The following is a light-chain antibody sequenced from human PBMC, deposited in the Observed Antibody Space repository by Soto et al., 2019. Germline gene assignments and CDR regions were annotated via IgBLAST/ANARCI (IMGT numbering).Light chain of an antibody. CDR2: EAS. V-gene: IGLV2-14*01. J-gene: IGLJ3*02. Sequence: QSALTQPPSVSGSPGQSITISCTGTSSDVGGYNYDSWYQQHAGKAHKLMIYEASNRPSGVSNRFSGSNSGKTASLTISGLQDDDEADYYCGSYASSSAWVFGGGTKLTVL. CDR3: GSYASSSAWV. CDR1: SSDVGGYNY.